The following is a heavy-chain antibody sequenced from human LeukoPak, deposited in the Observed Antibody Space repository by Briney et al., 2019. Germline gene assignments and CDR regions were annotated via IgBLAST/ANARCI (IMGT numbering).Heavy chain of an antibody. CDR2: ISSSGSTI. V-gene: IGHV3-48*03. CDR1: GFTFSSYE. J-gene: IGHJ4*02. CDR3: AREGGYSYGSVDC. D-gene: IGHD5-18*01. Sequence: PGGSLRLSCAAPGFTFSSYEMNWVRQAPGKGLEWVSYISSSGSTIYYADSVKGRFTISRDNAKNSLYLQMNSLRAEDTAVYYCAREGGYSYGSVDCWGQGTLVTVSS.